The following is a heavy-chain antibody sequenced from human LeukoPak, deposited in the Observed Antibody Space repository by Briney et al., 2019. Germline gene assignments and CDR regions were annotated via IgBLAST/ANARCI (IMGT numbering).Heavy chain of an antibody. CDR2: ISAYNGNT. Sequence: ASVKVSCKASGGTFSSYAISWVRQAPGQGLEWMGWISAYNGNTNYAQKLQGRVTMATDTSTSTAYMELRSLRSDDTAVYYCARHTAMASSLFATQYYYYGMDVWGQGTTVTVSS. D-gene: IGHD5-18*01. J-gene: IGHJ6*02. CDR3: ARHTAMASSLFATQYYYYGMDV. V-gene: IGHV1-18*01. CDR1: GGTFSSYA.